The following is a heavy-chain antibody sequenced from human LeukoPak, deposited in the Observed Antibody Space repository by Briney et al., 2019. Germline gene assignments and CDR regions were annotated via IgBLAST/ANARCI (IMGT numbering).Heavy chain of an antibody. D-gene: IGHD3-22*01. Sequence: ASETLSLTCTVSGGSIGRHYWSWIRQPPGEGLEWIGYIYYSGTTSYNPSLKSRVTISVDTSKNQFSLKLSSVTAADTAVYSCARDYYNSRGEAFDIWGLGTMVTVSS. J-gene: IGHJ3*02. CDR3: ARDYYNSRGEAFDI. CDR2: IYYSGTT. CDR1: GGSIGRHY. V-gene: IGHV4-59*11.